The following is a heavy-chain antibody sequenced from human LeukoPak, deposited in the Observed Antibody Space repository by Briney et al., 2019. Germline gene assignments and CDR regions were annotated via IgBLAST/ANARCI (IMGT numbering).Heavy chain of an antibody. D-gene: IGHD4-17*01. J-gene: IGHJ6*02. CDR3: ARATTVTPFYYYYGMDV. Sequence: SETLSLTCAVYGGSFSGYYWSWIRQPAGKGLEWIGRIYTSGSTNYNPSLKSRVTMSVDTSKNQFSLKLSSVTAADTAVYYCARATTVTPFYYYYGMDVWGQGTTVTVSS. CDR1: GGSFSGYY. V-gene: IGHV4-59*10. CDR2: IYTSGST.